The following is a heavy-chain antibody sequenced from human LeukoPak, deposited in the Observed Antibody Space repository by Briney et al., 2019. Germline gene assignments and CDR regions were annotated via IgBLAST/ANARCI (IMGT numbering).Heavy chain of an antibody. V-gene: IGHV1-8*01. CDR1: GYTFTSYD. J-gene: IGHJ6*03. Sequence: ASVKVSCKASGYTFTSYDINWVRQATGQGLEWMGWMNPNSVNTGYVQKFQGRVTMTRNTSINTAYMELSSLRSEDTAVYYCARDQPDYYYYMDVWGKGTTVTVSS. CDR2: MNPNSVNT. CDR3: ARDQPDYYYYMDV.